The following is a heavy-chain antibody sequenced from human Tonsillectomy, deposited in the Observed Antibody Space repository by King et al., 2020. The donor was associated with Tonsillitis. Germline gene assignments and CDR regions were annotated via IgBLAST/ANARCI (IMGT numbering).Heavy chain of an antibody. V-gene: IGHV4-59*01. CDR3: ASVGPGGGLEFGAP. CDR2: IYYSGST. Sequence: VQLQESGPGLVKPSETLSLTCTVSGGSISSYYWSWIRQPPGKGLEWMGYIYYSGSTNYNPSLKSRVTISVDTSKNQFSLKLSSVTAADTAVYYCASVGPGGGLEFGAPWGQRTLVTVSS. D-gene: IGHD3-10*01. J-gene: IGHJ5*02. CDR1: GGSISSYY.